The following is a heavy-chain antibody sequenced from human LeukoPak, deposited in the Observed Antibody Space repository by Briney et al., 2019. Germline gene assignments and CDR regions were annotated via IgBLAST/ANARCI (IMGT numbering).Heavy chain of an antibody. D-gene: IGHD2-2*01. CDR2: MNPNSGNT. V-gene: IGHV1-8*01. Sequence: APVKVSCKASGYTFTSYDFNWVRQATGQGLEWMGWMNPNSGNTGYAQKFQGRVTMTRNTSISTAYMELSSLRSEDTAVYYCARGTPYCSSTSCYSAEFDYWGQGTLVTVSS. J-gene: IGHJ4*02. CDR3: ARGTPYCSSTSCYSAEFDY. CDR1: GYTFTSYD.